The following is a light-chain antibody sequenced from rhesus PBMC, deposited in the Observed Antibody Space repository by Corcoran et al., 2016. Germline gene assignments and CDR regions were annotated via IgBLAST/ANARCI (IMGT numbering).Light chain of an antibody. Sequence: DIQMTRSPSSLSSSVGDNVTITCHASQGISSGLAWYQQKPGKAPKPLIFYAASLKSGVPSRFSGSGSGTDYTLTISRLQPEDFATYYSQQYDDLPYSFGQGTKVEIK. J-gene: IGKJ2*01. CDR1: QGISSG. V-gene: IGKV1-19*01. CDR3: QQYDDLPYS. CDR2: YAA.